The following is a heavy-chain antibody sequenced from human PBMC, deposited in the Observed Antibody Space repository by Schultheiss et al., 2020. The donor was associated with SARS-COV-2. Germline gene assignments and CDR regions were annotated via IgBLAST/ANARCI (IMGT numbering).Heavy chain of an antibody. CDR2: TRYDESNK. J-gene: IGHJ4*02. V-gene: IGHV3-30*02. CDR1: GFSFSDYG. Sequence: GGSLRLSCAASGFSFSDYGMHWVRQAPGKGLEWVAFTRYDESNKYYIDSVKGRFTISRDNAKNSLYLQMNSLRAEDTAVYYCASYWSSGWYYWGQGTLVTVSS. D-gene: IGHD6-19*01. CDR3: ASYWSSGWYY.